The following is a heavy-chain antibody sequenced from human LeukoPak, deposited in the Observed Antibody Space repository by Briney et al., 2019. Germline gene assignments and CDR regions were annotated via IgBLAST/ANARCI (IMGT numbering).Heavy chain of an antibody. D-gene: IGHD3-10*01. V-gene: IGHV3-7*01. CDR3: ARDRWFGELLAPFSW. J-gene: IGHJ4*02. CDR2: IKQDGSEK. CDR1: GFTLSSYW. Sequence: GSLRLSCAASGFTLSSYWMSWVRQAPGKGLEWVANIKQDGSEKYYVDSVKGRFTISRDNAKNSLYLQMNSLRAEDTAVYYCARDRWFGELLAPFSWWGQGTLVTVSS.